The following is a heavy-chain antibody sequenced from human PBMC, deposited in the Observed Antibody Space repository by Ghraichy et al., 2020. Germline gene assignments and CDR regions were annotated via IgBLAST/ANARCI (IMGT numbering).Heavy chain of an antibody. CDR2: IYHSGST. J-gene: IGHJ3*02. CDR1: GGSISSSNW. CDR3: ARQRGGDGYNGYAFDI. V-gene: IGHV4-4*02. D-gene: IGHD5-24*01. Sequence: SETLSLTCAVSGGSISSSNWWSWVRQPPGKGLEWIGEIYHSGSTNYNPSLKSRVTISVDKSKNQFSLKLSSVTAADTAVYYCARQRGGDGYNGYAFDIWGQGTMVTVSS.